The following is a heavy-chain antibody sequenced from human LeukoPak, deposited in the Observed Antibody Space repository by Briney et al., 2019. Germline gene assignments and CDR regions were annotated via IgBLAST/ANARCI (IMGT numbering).Heavy chain of an antibody. CDR1: GHTLIALS. V-gene: IGHV1-24*01. CDR2: FEPEDGET. D-gene: IGHD1-1*01. J-gene: IGHJ4*02. Sequence: ASVKVSCKVSGHTLIALSMHWVRQAPEKGVEWLGGFEPEDGETIYAQQFQGRVTMTEDTSTDTAYMELGSLRSEDTAVYYCAASSPQNWKTHEYWGQGTLVTVSS. CDR3: AASSPQNWKTHEY.